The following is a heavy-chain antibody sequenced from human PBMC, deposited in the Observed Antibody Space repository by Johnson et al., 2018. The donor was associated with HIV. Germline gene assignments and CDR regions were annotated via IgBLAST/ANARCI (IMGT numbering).Heavy chain of an antibody. Sequence: QMLLVESGGGVVQPGRSLRLSCAASGFTFNSYALHWVRQAPGKGLEWVALISYDGSNKYYADSVKGRFTISRDNSKTKLFLQMNSLRAEDTAVYDCAKDEALGWELDPDAFDIWGQGTMVTVSS. D-gene: IGHD1-26*01. CDR1: GFTFNSYA. CDR2: ISYDGSNK. V-gene: IGHV3-30*04. CDR3: AKDEALGWELDPDAFDI. J-gene: IGHJ3*02.